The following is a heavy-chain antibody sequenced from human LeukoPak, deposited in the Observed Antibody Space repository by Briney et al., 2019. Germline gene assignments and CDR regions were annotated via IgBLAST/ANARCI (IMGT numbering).Heavy chain of an antibody. Sequence: GGSLRLSCAASGFTFSSSEMNWMRQSPGKGLEWLSSISGSSTSIYYADSVKGRFTISRDNVKNLLYLQMNSLRDEDTAVYYCDYHGNWGQGTLVTVSS. CDR3: DYHGN. V-gene: IGHV3-48*02. D-gene: IGHD3-10*01. CDR1: GFTFSSSE. CDR2: ISGSSTSI. J-gene: IGHJ4*02.